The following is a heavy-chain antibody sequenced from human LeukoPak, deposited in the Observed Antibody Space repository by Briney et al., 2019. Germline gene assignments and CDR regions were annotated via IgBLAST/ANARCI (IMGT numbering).Heavy chain of an antibody. CDR3: ARVGGRYSPLGY. J-gene: IGHJ4*02. D-gene: IGHD3-16*02. V-gene: IGHV3-7*01. CDR2: IKQDGSEK. Sequence: PGGSLRLSCAASGFTFSSYWMSWVRQAPGKGLEWVANIKQDGSEKYYVDSVKGRFTISRYNDKNSLFLQMTSLRAEHTAVYYCARVGGRYSPLGYWGQGTLVTVSS. CDR1: GFTFSSYW.